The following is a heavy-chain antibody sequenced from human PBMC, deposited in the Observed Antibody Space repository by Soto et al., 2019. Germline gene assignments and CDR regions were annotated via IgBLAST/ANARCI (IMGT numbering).Heavy chain of an antibody. V-gene: IGHV1-2*02. CDR1: GFTFSSYG. J-gene: IGHJ6*02. Sequence: GGSLRLSCAASGFTFSSYGMHWVRQAPGQGLEWMGWINPNSGGTNYAQKFQGRVTMTRDTSISTAYMELSRLRSDDTAVYYCARAGTTSHLDYYGMDVWGQGTTVTV. CDR2: INPNSGGT. CDR3: ARAGTTSHLDYYGMDV. D-gene: IGHD1-1*01.